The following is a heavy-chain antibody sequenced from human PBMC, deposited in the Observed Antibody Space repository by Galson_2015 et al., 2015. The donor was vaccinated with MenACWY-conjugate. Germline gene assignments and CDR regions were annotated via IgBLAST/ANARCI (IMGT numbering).Heavy chain of an antibody. CDR2: ISFDGGYK. D-gene: IGHD4-17*01. Sequence: SLRLSCAASGVTFTAYAMYWVRQAPGEGLEWVAMISFDGGYKYYADSVRGRFTISRDNSKNMLFLQMNSLRVEDTAVYYCAKEGGPIDDYGDYGLGYGLDGRGQATTVIVS. CDR1: GVTFTAYA. J-gene: IGHJ6*02. V-gene: IGHV3-30*18. CDR3: AKEGGPIDDYGDYGLGYGLDG.